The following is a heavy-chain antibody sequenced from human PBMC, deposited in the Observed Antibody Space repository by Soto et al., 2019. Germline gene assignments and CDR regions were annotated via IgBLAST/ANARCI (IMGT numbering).Heavy chain of an antibody. Sequence: GESLKISCKGSGYSFTSYWIGWVRQMPGEGLEWMGIIYPGDSDTRYSPSFQGQVTISADKSISTAYLQWSSLKASDTAMYYCARLGCSSTSCYYYGMDVWRQGTTVTVSS. D-gene: IGHD2-2*01. V-gene: IGHV5-51*01. CDR3: ARLGCSSTSCYYYGMDV. J-gene: IGHJ6*02. CDR2: IYPGDSDT. CDR1: GYSFTSYW.